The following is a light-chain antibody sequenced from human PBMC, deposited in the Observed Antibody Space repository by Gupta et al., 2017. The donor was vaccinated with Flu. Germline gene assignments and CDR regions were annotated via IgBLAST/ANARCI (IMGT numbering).Light chain of an antibody. CDR1: KLDKKY. J-gene: IGLJ1*01. Sequence: SPGKTASITCSGNKLDKKYTSRDQQKAGHYHVVVIYQDNKRAAGIPERFSGSSSGNTAILTISGTQSRDEDDYYWQAGDNSTHVFGAGTKVTVL. V-gene: IGLV3-1*01. CDR2: QDN. CDR3: QAGDNSTHV.